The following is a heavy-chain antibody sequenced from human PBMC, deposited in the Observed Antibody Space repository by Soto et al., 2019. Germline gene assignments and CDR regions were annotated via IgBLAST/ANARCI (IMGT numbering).Heavy chain of an antibody. V-gene: IGHV4-30-2*01. CDR3: ARDYYDSSGYPPVFDY. Sequence: PSETLSLTCAVSGGSISSGGYSWSWIRQPPGKGLEWIGYIYHSGSTYYNPSLKSRVTISVDRSKNQFSLKLSSVTAADTAVYYCARDYYDSSGYPPVFDYWGTGTLVPVSS. D-gene: IGHD3-22*01. J-gene: IGHJ4*02. CDR1: GGSISSGGYS. CDR2: IYHSGST.